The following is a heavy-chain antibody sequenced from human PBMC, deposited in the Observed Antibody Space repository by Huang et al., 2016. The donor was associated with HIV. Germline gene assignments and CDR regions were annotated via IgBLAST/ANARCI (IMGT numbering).Heavy chain of an antibody. CDR2: RKQDGSEK. CDR1: GFTFGSYW. J-gene: IGHJ4*02. CDR3: ARGGTYSGWWQDY. D-gene: IGHD6-19*01. V-gene: IGHV3-7*01. Sequence: EVQLVESGGGLVEPGGSLRLSCLASGFTFGSYWMSWVRQAPGKGTKRVANRKQDGSEKYYVDSVKRRFTISRDNAKQALYLKMSSLRAEETAVYYCARGGTYSGWWQDYWGQGTLVTVSS.